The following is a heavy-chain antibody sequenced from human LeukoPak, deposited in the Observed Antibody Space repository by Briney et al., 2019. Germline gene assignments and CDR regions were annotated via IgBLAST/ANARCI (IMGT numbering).Heavy chain of an antibody. D-gene: IGHD6-13*01. J-gene: IGHJ4*02. CDR3: AKDYSSGWYYFDT. CDR2: IQHDGNNV. V-gene: IGHV3-30*02. CDR1: GFTFTSFG. Sequence: GGSLRLSCVASGFTFTSFGMHWVRQAPGKGLEWVAFIQHDGNNVYYADSVKGRFTISRDNSKNTVFLLLNSLRPEDSAMYDCAKDYSSGWYYFDTWGQGTLVTVSS.